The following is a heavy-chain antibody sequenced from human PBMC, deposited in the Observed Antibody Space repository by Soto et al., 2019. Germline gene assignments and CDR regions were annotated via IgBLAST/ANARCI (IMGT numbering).Heavy chain of an antibody. J-gene: IGHJ4*02. CDR3: ARTLYGDYAPRYFDY. V-gene: IGHV1-2*04. D-gene: IGHD4-17*01. CDR1: GYTFTGYY. Sequence: ASVKVSCKASGYTFTGYYMHWVRQAPGQGPEWMGWINPNSGGTNYAQKFQGWVTMTRDTSISTAYMELSRLRSDDTAVYYCARTLYGDYAPRYFDYWGQGTLVTVSS. CDR2: INPNSGGT.